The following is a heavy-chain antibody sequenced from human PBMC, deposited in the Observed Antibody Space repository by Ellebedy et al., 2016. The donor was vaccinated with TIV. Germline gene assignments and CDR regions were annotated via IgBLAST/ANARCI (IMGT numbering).Heavy chain of an antibody. CDR2: IGFDRGNT. V-gene: IGHV1-46*02. Sequence: AASVKVSCKASGDTLNELYIHRLRRDPRQGLEWMGIIGFDRGNTGYRQRFQGRVSLTRDTSTNTVYMELSSLRSEDTAIYYCARELRGTCDYWGQGTLVTVSS. D-gene: IGHD2-15*01. CDR1: GDTLNELY. J-gene: IGHJ4*02. CDR3: ARELRGTCDY.